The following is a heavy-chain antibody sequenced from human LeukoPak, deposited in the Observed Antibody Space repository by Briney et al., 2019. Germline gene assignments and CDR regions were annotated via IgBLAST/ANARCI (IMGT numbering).Heavy chain of an antibody. V-gene: IGHV3-74*01. Sequence: PGGALRLSCAASGSTLSTYWMYAVRDALGRGLVGGAQINSDGTSTSYADSVKGRFTISTDNAKNTLYLQMINLRAEDTAVYYCGSLTVVAKDHWGQGTLVTVSS. CDR1: GSTLSTYW. J-gene: IGHJ4*02. CDR2: INSDGTST. CDR3: GSLTVVAKDH. D-gene: IGHD3-22*01.